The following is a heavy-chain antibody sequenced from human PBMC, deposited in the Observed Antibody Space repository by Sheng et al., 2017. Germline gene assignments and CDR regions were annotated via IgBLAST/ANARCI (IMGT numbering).Heavy chain of an antibody. V-gene: IGHV4-38-2*02. CDR1: GYSISSGYY. J-gene: IGHJ4*02. Sequence: QVQLQESGPGLVKPSETLSLTCTVSGYSISSGYYWDWIRQPPGKGLEWIGSIYHSGSTYYNPSLKSRVTISVDTSKNQFSLKLSSVTAADTAVYYCAREWLSSSWYGRSLDYWGQGTLVTVSS. CDR3: AREWLSSSWYGRSLDY. CDR2: IYHSGST. D-gene: IGHD6-13*01.